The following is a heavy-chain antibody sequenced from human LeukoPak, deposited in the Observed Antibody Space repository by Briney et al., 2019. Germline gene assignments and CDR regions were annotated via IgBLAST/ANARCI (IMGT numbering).Heavy chain of an antibody. CDR3: ARGGDYGDFFDY. V-gene: IGHV1-69*13. CDR2: IIPIFGTA. J-gene: IGHJ4*02. Sequence: SVKVSCKASGGTVSSYAISWVRQAPGQGLEWMGGIIPIFGTANYAQKFQGRVTITADESTSTAYMELSSLRSEDTAVYYCARGGDYGDFFDYWGQGTLVTVSS. CDR1: GGTVSSYA. D-gene: IGHD4-17*01.